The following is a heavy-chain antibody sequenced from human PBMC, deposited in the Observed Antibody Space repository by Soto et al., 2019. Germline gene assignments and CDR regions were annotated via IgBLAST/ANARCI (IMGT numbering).Heavy chain of an antibody. D-gene: IGHD6-6*01. CDR1: GGSISSYY. J-gene: IGHJ4*02. Sequence: SETLSLTCTVSGGSISSYYWSWIRQPPGKGLEWIGYIYYSGSTNYNPSLKSRVTISVDTSKNQFSLKLSSVTAADTAVYYCARGPNGSGSSSRNFDYWGQGTLVTVSS. V-gene: IGHV4-59*08. CDR3: ARGPNGSGSSSRNFDY. CDR2: IYYSGST.